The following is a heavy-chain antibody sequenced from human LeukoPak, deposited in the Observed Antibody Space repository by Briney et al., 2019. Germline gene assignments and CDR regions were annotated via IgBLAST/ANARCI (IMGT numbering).Heavy chain of an antibody. V-gene: IGHV3-30*04. CDR1: GFTFSRYA. CDR3: ARDNTIGAADYYFDY. CDR2: VASDGNDK. Sequence: GGSLRLSCAASGFTFSRYAMHWVRQAPGKGLEWVAVVASDGNDKHHADSVKGRFTISRDNSKNTLYLQMNSLRADDTAVYYCARDNTIGAADYYFDYWGQGTLVTVPS. D-gene: IGHD6-13*01. J-gene: IGHJ4*02.